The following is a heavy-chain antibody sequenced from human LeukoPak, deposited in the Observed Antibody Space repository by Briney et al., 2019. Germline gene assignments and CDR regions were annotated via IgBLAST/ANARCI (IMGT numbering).Heavy chain of an antibody. Sequence: GASVKVSCKASGYTFTGYYIHWVRQAPGQGLEWMGRINPNNGNTNYAQKLQGRVTMTTDTSTSTAYMELRSLRSDDTAVYYCARDRGGVVVAATQDYWGQGTLVTVSS. D-gene: IGHD2-15*01. CDR1: GYTFTGYY. V-gene: IGHV1-18*04. CDR3: ARDRGGVVVAATQDY. CDR2: INPNNGNT. J-gene: IGHJ4*02.